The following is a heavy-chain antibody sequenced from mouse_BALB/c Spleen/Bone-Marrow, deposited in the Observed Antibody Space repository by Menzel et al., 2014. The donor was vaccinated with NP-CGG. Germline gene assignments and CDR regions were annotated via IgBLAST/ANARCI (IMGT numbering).Heavy chain of an antibody. J-gene: IGHJ4*01. D-gene: IGHD3-1*01. CDR2: IWRGGST. CDR1: GFSLTSYG. V-gene: IGHV2-5*01. Sequence: VKLQESGPGLVQPSQSLSITCTVSGFSLTSYGVHWVRQSPGKGLEWLGVIWRGGSTDYNAAFMSRLSITKDNSKSQVFFKMNSLQADDTAIYYCAKNWGYGYAMDYWGQGTLVTVSS. CDR3: AKNWGYGYAMDY.